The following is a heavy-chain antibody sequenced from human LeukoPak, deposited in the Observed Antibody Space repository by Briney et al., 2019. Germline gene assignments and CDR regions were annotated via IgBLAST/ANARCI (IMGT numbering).Heavy chain of an antibody. CDR1: GYTFTSYD. CDR3: ARGGIAARAPDY. Sequence: ASVNVSCKSSGYTFTSYDINWVRHATGQGLEGMGWTNPNSGNTGYAQKFQGRVTMTRTTSISTAYMELSSLRSEDTAVYYCARGGIAARAPDYWGQGTLVTVSS. J-gene: IGHJ4*02. CDR2: TNPNSGNT. D-gene: IGHD6-6*01. V-gene: IGHV1-8*01.